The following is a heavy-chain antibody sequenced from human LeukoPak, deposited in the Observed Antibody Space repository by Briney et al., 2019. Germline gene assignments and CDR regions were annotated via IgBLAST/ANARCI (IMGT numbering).Heavy chain of an antibody. V-gene: IGHV1-3*01. Sequence: ASVKVSCKASGYTFTSYAMHWVRQAPGQRLEWMGWINAGNGNTKYSQKFQGRVTITRDTSASTAYMELSSLRSEDTAVYYCARARRVAAAGLYYFDYWGQGTLVTVSS. CDR2: INAGNGNT. CDR3: ARARRVAAAGLYYFDY. J-gene: IGHJ4*02. CDR1: GYTFTSYA. D-gene: IGHD6-13*01.